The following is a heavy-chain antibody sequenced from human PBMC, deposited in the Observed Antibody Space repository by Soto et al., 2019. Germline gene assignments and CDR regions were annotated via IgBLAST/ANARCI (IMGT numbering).Heavy chain of an antibody. CDR1: GGSISSSNW. Sequence: NPSETLSLTCAVPGGSISSSNWWSWVRQPPGKGLEWIGEIYHSGSTNYNPSLKSRVTISVDKSKNQFSLKLSSVTAADTAVYYCAREMRLLYYYYGMDVWGQGTTVTVSS. D-gene: IGHD6-25*01. CDR2: IYHSGST. J-gene: IGHJ6*02. CDR3: AREMRLLYYYYGMDV. V-gene: IGHV4-4*02.